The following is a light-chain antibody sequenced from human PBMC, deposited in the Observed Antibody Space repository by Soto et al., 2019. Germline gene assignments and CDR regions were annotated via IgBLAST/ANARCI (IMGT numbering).Light chain of an antibody. V-gene: IGKV1-27*01. CDR3: QKYSSVPV. CDR1: QGIRNF. CDR2: AAS. Sequence: DIQMTQSPTSLSASVGDRVTITCRASQGIRNFVAWYQQKPGKAPKLLIYAASTLQSGVPSRFSGSGSGTDFTLTIICLQPEDVANYSCQKYSSVPVFGRGTKVEIK. J-gene: IGKJ3*01.